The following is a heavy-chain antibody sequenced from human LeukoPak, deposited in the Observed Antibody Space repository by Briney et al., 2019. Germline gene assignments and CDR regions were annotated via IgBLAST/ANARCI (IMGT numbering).Heavy chain of an antibody. J-gene: IGHJ4*02. V-gene: IGHV1-24*01. CDR2: FDPEDGET. D-gene: IGHD5-12*01. CDR3: ATDGYSGYDDY. Sequence: ASVNVSCKVSGYTLTELSMHCVRQAPGKGLEWMGGFDPEDGETIYAQKFQGRVTMTEDTSTDTAYMELSSLRSEDTAVYYCATDGYSGYDDYWGQGTLVTASS. CDR1: GYTLTELS.